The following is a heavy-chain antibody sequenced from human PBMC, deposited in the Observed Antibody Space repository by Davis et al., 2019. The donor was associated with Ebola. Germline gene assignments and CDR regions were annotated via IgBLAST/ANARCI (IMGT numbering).Heavy chain of an antibody. CDR1: GGTFSNYA. J-gene: IGHJ5*02. V-gene: IGHV1-69*04. Sequence: AASVKVSCKASGGTFSNYAINWVRQAPGQGLERMGRIIPILGIGNYAHKFQGRVKITGDKSTSTSYMELSSLRSEDTAVYYCARLPTSNQGWFDPWGQGTLVTVSS. D-gene: IGHD2-2*01. CDR3: ARLPTSNQGWFDP. CDR2: IIPILGIG.